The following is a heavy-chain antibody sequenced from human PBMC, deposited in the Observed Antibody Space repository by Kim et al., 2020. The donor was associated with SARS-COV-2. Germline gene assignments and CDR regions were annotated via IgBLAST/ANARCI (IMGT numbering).Heavy chain of an antibody. CDR2: T. CDR3: AREGGDTAFDY. J-gene: IGHJ4*02. D-gene: IGHD5-18*01. Sequence: TSYAQKFQGRVTMTRDTSTSTVYMELSSLRSEDTAVYYCAREGGDTAFDYWGQGTLVTVSS. V-gene: IGHV1-46*01.